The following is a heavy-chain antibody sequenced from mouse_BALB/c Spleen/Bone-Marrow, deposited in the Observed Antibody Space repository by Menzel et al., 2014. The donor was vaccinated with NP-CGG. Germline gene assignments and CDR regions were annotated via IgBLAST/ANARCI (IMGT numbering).Heavy chain of an antibody. D-gene: IGHD1-1*01. CDR2: IWAGGST. CDR3: ARDYYGSLYAMDY. Sequence: VKLVESGPGLVAPSQSLSNTCTVSGFSLTSYGVHWVRQPPGKGLEWLGVIWAGGSTNYNSALMSRLSISKDNSKSQVFLKMNSLQTDDTAMYYCARDYYGSLYAMDYWGQGTSVTVSS. J-gene: IGHJ4*01. CDR1: GFSLTSYG. V-gene: IGHV2-9*02.